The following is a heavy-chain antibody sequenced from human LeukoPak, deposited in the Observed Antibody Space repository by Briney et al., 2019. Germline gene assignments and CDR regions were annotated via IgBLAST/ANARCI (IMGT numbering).Heavy chain of an antibody. D-gene: IGHD4-17*01. CDR1: GYTFTGYY. V-gene: IGHV1-2*02. J-gene: IGHJ4*02. Sequence: ASVKVSCKASGYTFTGYYMHWVRQAPGQGLEWMGWINPNSGGTNYAQKFQGRVTMTSDTSISTAYMELSRLRSDDTAVYYCARHDYGDSDLDYWGQGTLVTVSS. CDR3: ARHDYGDSDLDY. CDR2: INPNSGGT.